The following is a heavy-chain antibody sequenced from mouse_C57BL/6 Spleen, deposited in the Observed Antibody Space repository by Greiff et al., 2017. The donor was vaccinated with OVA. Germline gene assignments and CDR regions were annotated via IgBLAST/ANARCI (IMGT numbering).Heavy chain of an antibody. Sequence: EVQLQQSGPELVKPGASVKLSCKASGYTFTDYYMNWVKQSHGKSLEWIGDINPNNGGTSYNQKFKGKATLTVDKSSSTAYMELRSLTSEDSAVYYCARSGGDYIYGYFDVWGTGTTVTVSA. CDR1: GYTFTDYY. CDR3: ARSGGDYIYGYFDV. D-gene: IGHD2-13*01. V-gene: IGHV1-26*01. J-gene: IGHJ1*03. CDR2: INPNNGGT.